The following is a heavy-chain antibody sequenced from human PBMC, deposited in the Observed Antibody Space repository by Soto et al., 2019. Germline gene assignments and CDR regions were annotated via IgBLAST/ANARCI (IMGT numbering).Heavy chain of an antibody. CDR3: ARGTGPEVITGEWYFDY. V-gene: IGHV3-21*01. Sequence: EVQLVESGGGLVKAGGSLRLSCAASGFTFSSYSMNWVRQAPGKGLEWVSSISSSSSYIYYADSVKGRFTISRDNAKNSLYLQMNSLRAEDTAVYYCARGTGPEVITGEWYFDYWGQGTLVTVSS. CDR2: ISSSSSYI. D-gene: IGHD3-22*01. CDR1: GFTFSSYS. J-gene: IGHJ4*02.